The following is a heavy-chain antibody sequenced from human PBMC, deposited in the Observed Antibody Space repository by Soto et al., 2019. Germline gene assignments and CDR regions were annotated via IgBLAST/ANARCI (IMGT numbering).Heavy chain of an antibody. V-gene: IGHV4-59*01. CDR1: VDSISSYY. J-gene: IGHJ4*02. CDR3: ARGDNPWYFDY. CDR2: IYYSGST. Sequence: SETLSLTCTVSVDSISSYYWSWIRQPPGKGLEWIGYIYYSGSTNYTPSLKSRVTISVDTSKNQFSLKLSSVTAADTAVYYCARGDNPWYFDYWGQGTLVTVSS. D-gene: IGHD1-1*01.